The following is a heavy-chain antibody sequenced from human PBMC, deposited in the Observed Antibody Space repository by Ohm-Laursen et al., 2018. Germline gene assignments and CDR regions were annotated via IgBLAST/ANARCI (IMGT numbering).Heavy chain of an antibody. CDR1: GGSFSGYY. V-gene: IGHV4-34*01. J-gene: IGHJ5*02. Sequence: SETLSLTWAVYGGSFSGYYWSWIRQPPGKGLEWIGEINHSGSTNYNPSLKSRVTISVDTSKNQFSLKLSSVTAADTAVYYCARALAVVAATDWFDPWGQGTLVTVSS. CDR3: ARALAVVAATDWFDP. CDR2: INHSGST. D-gene: IGHD2-15*01.